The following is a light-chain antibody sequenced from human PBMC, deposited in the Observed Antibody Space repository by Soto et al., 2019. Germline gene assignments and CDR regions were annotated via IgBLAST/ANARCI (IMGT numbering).Light chain of an antibody. CDR2: AAS. CDR1: QSISSY. V-gene: IGKV1-39*01. CDR3: QRSYSTPLT. Sequence: DIQMTQSPSSLSASVGDRVTITCRASQSISSYLNWYQQKPGKAPKLLIYAASSLQSVVPSRFSGSGPGTDFALPISSRKPEDFATYDCQRSYSTPLTFGGGAKVEIK. J-gene: IGKJ4*01.